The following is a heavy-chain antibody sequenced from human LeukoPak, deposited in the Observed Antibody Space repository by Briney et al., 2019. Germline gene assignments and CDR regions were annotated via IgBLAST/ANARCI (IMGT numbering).Heavy chain of an antibody. Sequence: PGGPLRLSCAASGFTFSSYGMHWVRQAPGKGLEWVAFIRYDGSNKYYADSVKGRFTISRDNSKNTLYLQMNSLRAEDTAVYYCAKDDCSSTSCYWGDYYYYMDVWGKGTTVTVS. D-gene: IGHD2-2*01. CDR3: AKDDCSSTSCYWGDYYYYMDV. CDR1: GFTFSSYG. J-gene: IGHJ6*03. CDR2: IRYDGSNK. V-gene: IGHV3-30*02.